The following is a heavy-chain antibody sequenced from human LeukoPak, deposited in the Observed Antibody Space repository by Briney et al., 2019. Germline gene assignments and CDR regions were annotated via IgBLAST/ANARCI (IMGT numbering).Heavy chain of an antibody. CDR3: VRDETLWTLDW. V-gene: IGHV3-74*03. CDR1: GFTFSGHW. D-gene: IGHD1-1*01. Sequence: GGSLRLSFTASGFTFSGHWIHWVRQAPGMGLVWVSRINERGTDSMYAESVKGLFAISRDNAKNTVYLQMNSLRAEDTAVYYCVRDETLWTLDWWGQGTLVSVSS. CDR2: INERGTDS. J-gene: IGHJ4*02.